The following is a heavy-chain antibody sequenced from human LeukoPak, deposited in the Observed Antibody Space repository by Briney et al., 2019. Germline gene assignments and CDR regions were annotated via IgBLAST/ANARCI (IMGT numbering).Heavy chain of an antibody. D-gene: IGHD6-13*01. Sequence: ASVKVSCKASGYTFTGYYMHWVRPAPGQGLEWMGWINPNSGGTNYAQKFQGRVTMTRDTSISTAYMELSRLRSDDTAVYYCARREGIAPTPDVWGQGTTVTVSS. V-gene: IGHV1-2*02. CDR2: INPNSGGT. J-gene: IGHJ6*02. CDR3: ARREGIAPTPDV. CDR1: GYTFTGYY.